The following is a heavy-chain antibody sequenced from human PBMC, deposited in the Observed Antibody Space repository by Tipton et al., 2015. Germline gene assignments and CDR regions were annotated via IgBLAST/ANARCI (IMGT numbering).Heavy chain of an antibody. J-gene: IGHJ4*02. CDR2: IRGDGGYT. Sequence: SLRLSCRLSGFPVRRYAINWVRQAPGKGLQWVSEIRGDGGYTSYADSVRGHFSTSRDNAKNTVYLQMNSLSADDTAVYYCVRSSEGPHDFWGQGTLATVSS. D-gene: IGHD3/OR15-3a*01. CDR1: GFPVRRYA. CDR3: VRSSEGPHDF. V-gene: IGHV3-23*01.